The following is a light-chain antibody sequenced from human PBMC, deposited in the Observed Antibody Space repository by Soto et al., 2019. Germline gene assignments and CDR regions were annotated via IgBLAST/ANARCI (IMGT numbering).Light chain of an antibody. J-gene: IGLJ3*02. V-gene: IGLV2-14*03. CDR2: DVN. CDR1: GNDPSDYTF. CDR3: FSYTTDKIPM. Sequence: QSALTQPASVSGSPGQSITISCSGTGNDPSDYTFASWYQQHPGKAPRLLIFDVNNRPSGVSNRFSGSKSGNASSLTISGLQAQDEADYFCFSYTTDKIPMFGGGTKVTVL.